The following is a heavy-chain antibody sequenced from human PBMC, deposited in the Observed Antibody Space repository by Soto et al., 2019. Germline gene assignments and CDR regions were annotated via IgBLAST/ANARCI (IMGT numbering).Heavy chain of an antibody. Sequence: QVQLQESGPGLVKPSETLSLTCTVSGGSVSSASYYWSWIRQPPGKGLEWIGYIYYSGSTNYKPSLKSRVTISIDTSKNQFSLKLTSVTAADTAVYYCARSTAGAFVSEYWGQGALATVSS. V-gene: IGHV4-61*01. CDR3: ARSTAGAFVSEY. J-gene: IGHJ4*02. CDR1: GGSVSSASYY. D-gene: IGHD6-13*01. CDR2: IYYSGST.